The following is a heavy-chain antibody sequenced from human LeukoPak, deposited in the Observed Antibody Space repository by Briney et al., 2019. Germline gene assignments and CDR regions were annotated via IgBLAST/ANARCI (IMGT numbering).Heavy chain of an antibody. Sequence: QPGGSLRLSCAASGFTFSSYAMSWVRQAPGKGLEGVSAISGSGGSTYYGDSVKGRFTISRDNSKNTLYLQMNSLRAEDTAVYYCAKDLWLEAYYFDYWGQGTLVTVSS. D-gene: IGHD6-19*01. CDR2: ISGSGGST. CDR3: AKDLWLEAYYFDY. V-gene: IGHV3-23*01. CDR1: GFTFSSYA. J-gene: IGHJ4*02.